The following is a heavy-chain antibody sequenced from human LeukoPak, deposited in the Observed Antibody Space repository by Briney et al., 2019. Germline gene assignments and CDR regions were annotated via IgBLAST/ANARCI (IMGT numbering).Heavy chain of an antibody. CDR1: GFTFSSYS. Sequence: PGGSLRLSCAASGFTFSSYSMNWVRQAPGKGLEWVSYISSSSTIYYADSVKGRFTISRDNAKNSLYLQMNSLRAEDTAVYYCARDQGGWAAAGTDYYYYMDVWGKGTTVTVSS. J-gene: IGHJ6*03. CDR2: ISSSSTI. CDR3: ARDQGGWAAAGTDYYYYMDV. D-gene: IGHD6-13*01. V-gene: IGHV3-48*01.